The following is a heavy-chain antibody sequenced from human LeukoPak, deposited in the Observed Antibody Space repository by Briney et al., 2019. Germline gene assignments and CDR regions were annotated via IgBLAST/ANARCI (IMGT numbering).Heavy chain of an antibody. D-gene: IGHD3-10*01. CDR2: IYNSGST. V-gene: IGHV4-38-2*01. CDR3: AKRGVTWYFDY. CDR1: GYSISSGYY. J-gene: IGHJ4*01. Sequence: PSETLSLTCAVSGYSISSGYYWCWLQPPPGKGLEWIGSIYNSGSTYYSPSLKSRVTISVDTSKNQFSLKLSSVTAADTAVYYCAKRGVTWYFDYWGQGILVTVSS.